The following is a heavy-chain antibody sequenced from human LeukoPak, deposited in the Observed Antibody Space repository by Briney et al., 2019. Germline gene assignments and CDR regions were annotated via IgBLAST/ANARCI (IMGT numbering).Heavy chain of an antibody. CDR3: ARERFGSYYDSSGFFDY. D-gene: IGHD3-22*01. V-gene: IGHV1-46*01. CDR1: GYTFTSYY. Sequence: GASVKVSCKASGYTFTSYYMHWVRQAPGQGLEWMGIINPSGGSTSYAQKFQGRVTMTRDMSTSTVYMELSSLRSEDTAVYYCARERFGSYYDSSGFFDYWGQGTLVTVSS. J-gene: IGHJ4*02. CDR2: INPSGGST.